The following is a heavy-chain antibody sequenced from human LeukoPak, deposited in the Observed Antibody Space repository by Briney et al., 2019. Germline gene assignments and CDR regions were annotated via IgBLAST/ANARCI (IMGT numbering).Heavy chain of an antibody. D-gene: IGHD2-21*01. CDR2: IFHSGST. Sequence: RSSVTLSLTCSVSGGSISRFYWSWIRRPPGKGLEWIGYIFHSGSTKYNPSLKSRVSISLDTPKKRFSLKLTSVTATDTAVYFCARHEGHCSGGNCYSNAFDVGGQGTMVTVSS. CDR1: GGSISRFY. CDR3: ARHEGHCSGGNCYSNAFDV. J-gene: IGHJ3*01. V-gene: IGHV4-59*08.